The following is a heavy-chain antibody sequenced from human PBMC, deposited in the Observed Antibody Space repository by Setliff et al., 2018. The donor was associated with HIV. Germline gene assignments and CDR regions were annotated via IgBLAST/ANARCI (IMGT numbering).Heavy chain of an antibody. D-gene: IGHD1-26*01. CDR2: IDYSGST. V-gene: IGHV4-59*11. CDR3: ARDQDSGSPGWYFDL. CDR1: GGSMRSHY. Sequence: PSETLSLTCTVSGGSMRSHYWSWIRQPPGKALDWIGYIDYSGSTSYNPSLKSRDTISADTSKNQFSLKLSSVTAADTAVYYCARDQDSGSPGWYFDLWGRGTLVTVSS. J-gene: IGHJ2*01.